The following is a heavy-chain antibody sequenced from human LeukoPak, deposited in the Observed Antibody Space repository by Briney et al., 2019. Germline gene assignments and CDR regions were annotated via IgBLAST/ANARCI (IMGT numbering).Heavy chain of an antibody. Sequence: PGGSLRLSCAASGFTFSTYAMHWVRQAPGKGLEWVAVILYDGTNKYYADSVKGRFTISRDNSRNTLYLQMNSLKVEDTAVYYCARDFRDYRDYVAYFDSWGQGTLVTVSS. D-gene: IGHD4-17*01. J-gene: IGHJ4*02. CDR3: ARDFRDYRDYVAYFDS. V-gene: IGHV3-30-3*01. CDR2: ILYDGTNK. CDR1: GFTFSTYA.